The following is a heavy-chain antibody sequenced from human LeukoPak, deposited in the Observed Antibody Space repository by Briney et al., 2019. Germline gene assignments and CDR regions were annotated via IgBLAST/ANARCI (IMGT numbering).Heavy chain of an antibody. CDR2: IYYSGST. Sequence: SETLSLTCTVSGGSISSYYWSWIRQPPGKGLEWIGYIYYSGSTNYNPSLKSRVTISVDTSKNQFSLKLSSVAAADTAVYYCARVLGSPLRYFDWFPFDPWGQGTLVTVSS. V-gene: IGHV4-59*01. D-gene: IGHD3-9*01. CDR1: GGSISSYY. CDR3: ARVLGSPLRYFDWFPFDP. J-gene: IGHJ5*02.